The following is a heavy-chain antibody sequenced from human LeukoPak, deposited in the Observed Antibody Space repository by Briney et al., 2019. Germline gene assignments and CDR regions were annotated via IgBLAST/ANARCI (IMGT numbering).Heavy chain of an antibody. Sequence: SETLSLTCTVSGGSISSYYWSWIRQPPGKGLEWIGYIYYSGSTYYNPSLKSRVTISVDTSKNQFSLKLSSVTAADTAVYYCARDSPYGGTDYWGRGTLVTVSS. J-gene: IGHJ4*02. V-gene: IGHV4-30-4*08. CDR3: ARDSPYGGTDY. D-gene: IGHD4-23*01. CDR1: GGSISSYY. CDR2: IYYSGST.